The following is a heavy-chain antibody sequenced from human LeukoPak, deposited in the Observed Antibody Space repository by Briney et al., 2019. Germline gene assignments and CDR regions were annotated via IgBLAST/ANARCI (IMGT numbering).Heavy chain of an antibody. D-gene: IGHD2/OR15-2a*01. J-gene: IGHJ4*02. V-gene: IGHV4-30-2*01. CDR3: ARGRIWKPPYFDY. CDR1: GGSISSGGHS. Sequence: SQTLSLTCTVSGGSISSGGHSWSWIRQPPGKGLEWIGYIYHSGSGSTYYNPSLKSRVTISIDKSKNQFSLKLNSVTAADTAVYYCARGRIWKPPYFDYWGQGTLVTVSS. CDR2: IYHSGSGST.